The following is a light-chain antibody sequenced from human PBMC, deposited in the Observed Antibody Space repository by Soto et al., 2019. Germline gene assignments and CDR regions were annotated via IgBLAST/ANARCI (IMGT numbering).Light chain of an antibody. Sequence: DLQMTQSPSTLSASVGDRVTITCRASQSILTWLAWYQQKPGKAPKLLIYKASYLKSGVPSRFSGSGSGTEFTLTISSLQPDDFATYFCQQYNSFPTFGQGTKVEIK. J-gene: IGKJ1*01. V-gene: IGKV1-5*03. CDR1: QSILTW. CDR3: QQYNSFPT. CDR2: KAS.